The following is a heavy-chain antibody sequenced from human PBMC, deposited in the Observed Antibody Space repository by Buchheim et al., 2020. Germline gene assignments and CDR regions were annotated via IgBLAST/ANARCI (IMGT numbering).Heavy chain of an antibody. D-gene: IGHD3-3*01. CDR3: AKHVAVFGVIRHFDF. CDR1: GASIKINSYY. J-gene: IGHJ4*01. Sequence: QVQLQESGPGLVKTSETLSLSCNVSGASIKINSYYWAWIRQAPGKGLEWIGSIYYSGNAYYTSSLQSRLAMSVATSKNQFSLRLSTGTASDTSVYYCAKHVAVFGVIRHFDFWGHGAL. V-gene: IGHV4-39*01. CDR2: IYYSGNA.